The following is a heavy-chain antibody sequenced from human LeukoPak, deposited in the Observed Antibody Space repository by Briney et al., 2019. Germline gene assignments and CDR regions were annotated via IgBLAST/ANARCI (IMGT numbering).Heavy chain of an antibody. CDR2: ISWNSGSI. CDR3: ATYRTRRSNSLDF. D-gene: IGHD6-13*01. J-gene: IGHJ4*02. Sequence: PGGSLRLSCAASGFTFDDYAMHWVRQAPGKGLEWVSGISWNSGSIGYADSVKGRFTISRDNAKNSLYLQMNSLRAEDTAVYYCATYRTRRSNSLDFWGRGTLVTVSS. V-gene: IGHV3-9*01. CDR1: GFTFDDYA.